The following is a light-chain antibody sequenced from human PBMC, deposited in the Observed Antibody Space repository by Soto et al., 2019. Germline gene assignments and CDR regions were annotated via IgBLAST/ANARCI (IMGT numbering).Light chain of an antibody. V-gene: IGKV3-15*01. CDR3: KHHSNWPHK. CDR1: ESVHRN. CDR2: YAS. J-gene: IGKJ3*01. Sequence: EVVMTQSPATLSVSPGERVTLSCRASESVHRNLAWYQQKPGQGPSLLIYYASTRATGVPDRFTGSGSGTEFTLTRYRLQSEDFGLYHSKHHSNWPHKFGPGTKVEIK.